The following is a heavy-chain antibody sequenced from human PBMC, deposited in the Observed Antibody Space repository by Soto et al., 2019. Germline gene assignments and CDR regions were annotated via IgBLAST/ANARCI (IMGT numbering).Heavy chain of an antibody. V-gene: IGHV1-69*12. CDR1: GGTFSSYA. CDR2: IIPIFGTA. D-gene: IGHD3-22*01. J-gene: IGHJ6*02. CDR3: ARAYSSGSGYPDYYYGMDV. Sequence: QVQLVQSGAEVKKPGSSVKVSCKASGGTFSSYAISWVRQAPGQGLEWMGGIIPIFGTANYAQKFHGRVTITADESTSTAYMELSSLRSEDTAVYYCARAYSSGSGYPDYYYGMDVWGQGTTVTVSS.